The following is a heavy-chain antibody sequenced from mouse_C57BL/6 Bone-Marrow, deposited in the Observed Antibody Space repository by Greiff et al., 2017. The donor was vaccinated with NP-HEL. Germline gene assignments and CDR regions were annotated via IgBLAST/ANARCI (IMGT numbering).Heavy chain of an antibody. J-gene: IGHJ2*01. CDR1: GFNIKDYY. CDR2: IDPENGDT. CDR3: TSSRECYFDY. Sequence: VQLQQSGAELVRPGASVKLSCTASGFNIKDYYMHWVKQRPEQGLEWIGWIDPENGDTEYASKFQGKATITADTSSNTAYLQLRSLTSEDTAVYYCTSSRECYFDYWGQGTTVTVSS. V-gene: IGHV14-4*01.